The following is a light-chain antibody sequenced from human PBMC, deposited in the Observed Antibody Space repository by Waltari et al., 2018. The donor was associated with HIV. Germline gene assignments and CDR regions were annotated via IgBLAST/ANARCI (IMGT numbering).Light chain of an antibody. CDR3: QVWDKTAACV. J-gene: IGLJ3*02. CDR2: DDS. V-gene: IGLV3-21*02. CDR1: GSKS. Sequence: GSKSVQWYYQKSGQAPLLVVYDDSDRPSGIPARFSGSNSDNTATLNISRVAAGDEADYYCQVWDKTAACVFGGGTKLTVL.